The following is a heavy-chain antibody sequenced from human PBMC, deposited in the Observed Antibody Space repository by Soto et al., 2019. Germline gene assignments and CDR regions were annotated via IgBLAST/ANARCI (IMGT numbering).Heavy chain of an antibody. V-gene: IGHV5-51*01. CDR2: ICPGYCNI. CDR1: GYIFTDHC. Sequence: EVQVVQSGAEVKEPGESLKISCKGSGYIFTDHCIVWVRQMAGKGLEWVGIICPGYCNIIYSPSVQCQVTISAAMSISTAYLQWSSLKASDTAIYYCASRHYCRGDCTLNPDYCYGMDVWGQWTTVTVSS. CDR3: ASRHYCRGDCTLNPDYCYGMDV. D-gene: IGHD2-21*02. J-gene: IGHJ6*02.